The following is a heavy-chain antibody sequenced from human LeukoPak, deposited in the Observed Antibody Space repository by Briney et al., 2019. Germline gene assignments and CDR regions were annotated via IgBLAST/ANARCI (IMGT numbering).Heavy chain of an antibody. CDR3: ARVHRHRYSNGWYKAGRDFDY. D-gene: IGHD6-19*01. Sequence: GASVKVSCKASGYTFTSYGISWVRQAPGQGLEWMGWISAYNGNTNYAQKLQGRVTMTTDTSTSTAYMELRSLRSDDTAVYYCARVHRHRYSNGWYKAGRDFDYWGQGTLVTVSS. V-gene: IGHV1-18*01. CDR1: GYTFTSYG. J-gene: IGHJ4*02. CDR2: ISAYNGNT.